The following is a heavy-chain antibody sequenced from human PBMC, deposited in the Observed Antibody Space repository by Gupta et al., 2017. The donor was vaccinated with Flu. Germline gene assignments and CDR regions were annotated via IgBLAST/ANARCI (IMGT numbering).Heavy chain of an antibody. V-gene: IGHV3-23*01. CDR1: NFGSYA. CDR3: AKDFYGGIAAGGTDAFRD. CDR2: ISSTGVTT. Sequence: NFGSYAMLWVRQGPRKGLEWVSVISSTGVTTYYADAVKGRFTVSRDNSKNTVYLQMNNLGVDDTAVYFCAKDFYGGIAAGGTDAFRDWGQGT. D-gene: IGHD6-13*01. J-gene: IGHJ3*01.